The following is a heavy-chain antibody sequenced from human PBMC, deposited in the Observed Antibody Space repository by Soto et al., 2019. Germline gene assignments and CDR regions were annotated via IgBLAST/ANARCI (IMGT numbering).Heavy chain of an antibody. CDR1: GFTFNTYA. D-gene: IGHD6-13*01. Sequence: VGSLRLSCAASGFTFNTYAMNWVRQAPGKGLEWVSAISGSGGGTYYAESVKGRFTISRDNSKDTLYLQMKSLRAEDTAVYFCAKDVWSIAAVASRVHWGQGTLVTVSS. CDR2: ISGSGGGT. CDR3: AKDVWSIAAVASRVH. V-gene: IGHV3-23*01. J-gene: IGHJ4*02.